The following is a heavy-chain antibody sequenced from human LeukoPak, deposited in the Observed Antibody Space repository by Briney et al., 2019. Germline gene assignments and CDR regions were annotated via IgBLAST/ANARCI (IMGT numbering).Heavy chain of an antibody. J-gene: IGHJ4*02. V-gene: IGHV4-39*07. CDR3: ARDLGGVSFSPRGDY. CDR2: IYYSGST. Sequence: PSETLSLTCTVSGGSISSSSYYWGWIRQPPGKGLEWIGSIYYSGSTYYNPSLKSRVTISVDTSKNQFSLKLSSVTAADTAVYYCARDLGGVSFSPRGDYWGQGTLVTVSS. D-gene: IGHD3-16*01. CDR1: GGSISSSSYY.